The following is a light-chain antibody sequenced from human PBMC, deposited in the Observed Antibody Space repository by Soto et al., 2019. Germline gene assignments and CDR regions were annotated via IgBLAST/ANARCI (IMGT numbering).Light chain of an antibody. J-gene: IGLJ3*02. CDR1: SSNIGAGYN. CDR2: GDS. CDR3: QSYDSSLSGWL. V-gene: IGLV1-40*01. Sequence: QSVLTQPPSVSGAPGQRVTISCTGSSSNIGAGYNVHWYQQVPGTAPKLLIYGDSNRPSGVPVRFSGSKSGTSASLAITGLQAEDEADHYCQSYDSSLSGWLFGGGTKLTVL.